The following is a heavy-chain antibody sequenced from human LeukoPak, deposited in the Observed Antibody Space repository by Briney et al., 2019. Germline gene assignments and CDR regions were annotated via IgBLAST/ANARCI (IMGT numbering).Heavy chain of an antibody. CDR1: GYTLTELS. CDR2: FDPEDGET. Sequence: GASVKVSCKVSGYTLTELSMHWVRQAPEKGLEWMGGFDPEDGETIYAQKFQGRVTMTTDTSTSTAYMELRSLRSDDTAVYYCARGPHIVVVRAGGTSHWFDPWGQGTLVTVSS. CDR3: ARGPHIVVVRAGGTSHWFDP. J-gene: IGHJ5*02. V-gene: IGHV1-24*01. D-gene: IGHD2-2*01.